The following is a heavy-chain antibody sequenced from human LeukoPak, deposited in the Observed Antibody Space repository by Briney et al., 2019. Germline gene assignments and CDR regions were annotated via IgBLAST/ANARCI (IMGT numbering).Heavy chain of an antibody. V-gene: IGHV1-46*01. Sequence: ASVKVSCKASGYTFTNYYMHWVRQAPGQGLEWLGLITPSGGSTWYAQKFQGRVTMTRNTSITTAYMELSSLRSEDTAVYYCARNQYDFWSGYYSDYWGQGTLVTVSS. CDR2: ITPSGGST. CDR1: GYTFTNYY. CDR3: ARNQYDFWSGYYSDY. D-gene: IGHD3-3*01. J-gene: IGHJ4*02.